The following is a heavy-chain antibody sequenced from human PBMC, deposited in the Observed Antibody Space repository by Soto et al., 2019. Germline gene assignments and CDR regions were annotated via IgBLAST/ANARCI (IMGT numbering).Heavy chain of an antibody. CDR1: GGSFSGYY. V-gene: IGHV4-34*01. CDR2: INHSGST. Sequence: SETLSLTCAVYGGSFSGYYWSWIRQPPGKGLEWIGEINHSGSTNYNPSLKSRVTISVDTSKNQFSLKLSSVTAAGTAVYYCARGDWFDPWGQGTLVTVSS. J-gene: IGHJ5*02. CDR3: ARGDWFDP.